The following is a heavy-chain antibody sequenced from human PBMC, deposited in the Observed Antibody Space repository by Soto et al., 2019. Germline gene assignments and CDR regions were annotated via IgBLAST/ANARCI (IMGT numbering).Heavy chain of an antibody. V-gene: IGHV1-69*04. CDR1: GGTFSSYT. J-gene: IGHJ4*02. Sequence: SVKVSCKASGGTFSSYTISWVRQAPGQGLEWMGRIIPILGIANYAQKFQGRVTITADKSTSTAYMELSSLRSEDTAVYYCARDVSSLRTDQSSNNFDYWGQGTPVTVSS. CDR2: IIPILGIA. CDR3: ARDVSSLRTDQSSNNFDY. D-gene: IGHD4-4*01.